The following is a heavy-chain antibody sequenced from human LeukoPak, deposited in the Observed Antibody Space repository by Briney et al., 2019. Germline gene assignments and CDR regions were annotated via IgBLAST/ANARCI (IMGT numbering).Heavy chain of an antibody. Sequence: GGSLRLSWAASGFTFSSYAMGWGRQSPGRGLEWVSATSGSGGNTYSADTVKGRCTISRDNSKKTLLLQMNSLRAEDTAIYYCARVGHDSSGYYYHCYFDFWGQETLVTVSS. CDR2: TSGSGGNT. V-gene: IGHV3-23*01. D-gene: IGHD3-22*01. CDR1: GFTFSSYA. J-gene: IGHJ4*02. CDR3: ARVGHDSSGYYYHCYFDF.